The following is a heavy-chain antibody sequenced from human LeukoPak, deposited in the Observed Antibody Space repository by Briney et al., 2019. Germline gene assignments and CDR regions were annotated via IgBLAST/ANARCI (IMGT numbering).Heavy chain of an antibody. J-gene: IGHJ4*02. V-gene: IGHV3-21*01. Sequence: GSLRLSCVSSGFPFRRYSMNWVGPAPGKGLEWVSSISSSSSYIYYADSVKGRFTIYRDNAKNSLYLKMNSLRAEDTAVYYCARGANSGSYPPHFDYWGQGTLVTVSS. CDR2: ISSSSSYI. D-gene: IGHD1-26*01. CDR1: GFPFRRYS. CDR3: ARGANSGSYPPHFDY.